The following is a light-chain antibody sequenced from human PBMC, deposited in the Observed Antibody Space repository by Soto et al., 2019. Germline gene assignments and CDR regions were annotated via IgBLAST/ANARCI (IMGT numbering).Light chain of an antibody. Sequence: ETVLTQSPGTLSLSPGERATLSCRASQSLTNNYLAWYQQKPGQAPRLLIYAASSRATGIPDRFSGSGSETDFTLTISRLEPEDFAVYYCQQYGSSLPVTFGGGTNVEIK. J-gene: IGKJ4*01. CDR1: QSLTNNY. CDR2: AAS. V-gene: IGKV3-20*01. CDR3: QQYGSSLPVT.